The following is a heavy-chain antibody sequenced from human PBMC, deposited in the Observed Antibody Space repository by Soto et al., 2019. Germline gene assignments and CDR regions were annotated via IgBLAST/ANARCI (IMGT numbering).Heavy chain of an antibody. V-gene: IGHV4-34*01. CDR2: INHSGST. J-gene: IGHJ4*02. CDR1: GGSFSGYY. D-gene: IGHD6-19*01. CDR3: ARGERMAIPVAGHFDY. Sequence: PSETLSLTCAVYGGSFSGYYWSWIRQPPGKGLEWIGEINHSGSTNYNPSLKSRVTISVDTSENHFSLKLSSVTAADTAVYYCARGERMAIPVAGHFDYCDPGTLVTVSS.